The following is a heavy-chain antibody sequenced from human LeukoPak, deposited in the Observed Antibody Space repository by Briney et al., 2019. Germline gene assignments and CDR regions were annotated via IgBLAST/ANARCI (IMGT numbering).Heavy chain of an antibody. CDR1: GGTFSSYA. V-gene: IGHV1-69*13. D-gene: IGHD5-12*01. CDR2: IIPIFGTA. CDR3: GLGGYVKNYFDY. Sequence: ASVKVSCKASGGTFSSYAISWVRQAPGQGLEWMGGIIPIFGTANYAQKFQGRVTITADESTSTAYMELSSLRSEDTAVYYCGLGGYVKNYFDYWSQGTLVTVSS. J-gene: IGHJ4*02.